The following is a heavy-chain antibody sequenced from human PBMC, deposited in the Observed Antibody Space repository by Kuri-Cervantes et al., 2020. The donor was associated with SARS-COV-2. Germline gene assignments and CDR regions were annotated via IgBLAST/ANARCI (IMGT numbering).Heavy chain of an antibody. CDR3: ARGGYSYGYDRNYYYYGMDV. CDR2: INPNSGGT. Sequence: ASVKVSCKASGYTFTGYYMHWVRQAPGQGLEWMGWINPNSGGTNYAQKFQGWVTMTRDTSISTAYMELSRLRSDDTAVYYCARGGYSYGYDRNYYYYGMDVWGQGTTVTVSS. J-gene: IGHJ6*02. CDR1: GYTFTGYY. V-gene: IGHV1-2*04. D-gene: IGHD5-18*01.